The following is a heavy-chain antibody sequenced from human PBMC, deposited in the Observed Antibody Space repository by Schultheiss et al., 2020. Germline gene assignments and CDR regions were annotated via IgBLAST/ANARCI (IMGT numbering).Heavy chain of an antibody. J-gene: IGHJ6*03. CDR3: AKDLIMVRGVIYYYMDV. CDR1: GFTFSDYY. V-gene: IGHV3-30*02. CDR2: IWYDGSNK. Sequence: GGSLRLSCAASGFTFSDYYMSWIRQAPGKGLEWVAVIWYDGSNKYYADSVKGRFTISRDNSKNTLYLQMNSLRAEDTAVYYCAKDLIMVRGVIYYYMDVWGKGTTVTVSS. D-gene: IGHD3-10*01.